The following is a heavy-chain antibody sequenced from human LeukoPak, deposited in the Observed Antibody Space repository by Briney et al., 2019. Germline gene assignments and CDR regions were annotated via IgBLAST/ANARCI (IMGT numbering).Heavy chain of an antibody. V-gene: IGHV1-46*01. Sequence: GASVKVSCKASGYTFTSYYMHWVRQAPGQGLEWMGIINPSGGSTSYAQKFRGRVTMTRDTSTSTVYMELSSLRSEDTAVYYCARESGATTLDYWGQGTLVTVSS. CDR3: ARESGATTLDY. D-gene: IGHD5-12*01. CDR2: INPSGGST. CDR1: GYTFTSYY. J-gene: IGHJ4*02.